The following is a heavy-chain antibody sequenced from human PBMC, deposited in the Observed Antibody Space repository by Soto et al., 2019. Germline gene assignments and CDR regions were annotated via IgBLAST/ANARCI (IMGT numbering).Heavy chain of an antibody. CDR2: ISTYSRKT. CDR3: ARDPVEAALGTFDQ. J-gene: IGHJ4*02. Sequence: QVQLVQSGAEVKKPGASVTVSCETSGYTFSTYPISWVRQAPGQGLEWVAWISTYSRKTNYGQKLQGRVTITTDTSASTAYMNLRNLRSDDTGVYYCARDPVEAALGTFDQWGQGTLVTVSS. V-gene: IGHV1-18*01. CDR1: GYTFSTYP. D-gene: IGHD6-13*01.